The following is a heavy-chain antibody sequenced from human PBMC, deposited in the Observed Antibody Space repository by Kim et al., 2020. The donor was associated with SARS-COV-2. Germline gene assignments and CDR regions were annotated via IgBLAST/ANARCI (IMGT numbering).Heavy chain of an antibody. V-gene: IGHV4-34*01. CDR2: INHSGST. Sequence: SETLSLTCAVYGGSFSGYYWSWIRQPPGKGLEWIGEINHSGSTNYNPSLKSRVTISVDTSKNQFSLKLSSVTAADTAVYYCARASRDGYYYWGQGTLVTV. D-gene: IGHD5-12*01. CDR3: ARASRDGYYY. CDR1: GGSFSGYY. J-gene: IGHJ4*02.